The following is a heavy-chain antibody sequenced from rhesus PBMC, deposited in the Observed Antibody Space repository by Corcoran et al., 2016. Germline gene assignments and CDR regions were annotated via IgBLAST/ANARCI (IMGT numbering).Heavy chain of an antibody. J-gene: IGHJ4*01. CDR1: GYSISSGYY. CDR2: ISGSSGST. Sequence: QVQLQESGPGLVKPSETLSLTCAVSGYSISSGYYWGWIRQPPGKGLEFIGFISGSSGSTYYNPSLKSRVTSSKDTSKNQCSLKLSSGTAADTAVYYCARRYSSWSTAYFDYWGQGVLVTVSS. CDR3: ARRYSSWSTAYFDY. D-gene: IGHD6-13*01. V-gene: IGHV4-99*01.